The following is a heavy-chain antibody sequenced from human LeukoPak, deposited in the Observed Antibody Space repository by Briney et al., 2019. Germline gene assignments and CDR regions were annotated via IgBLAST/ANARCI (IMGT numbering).Heavy chain of an antibody. CDR1: GFTFSIYT. D-gene: IGHD1-7*01. CDR2: ISSSSSYI. V-gene: IGHV3-21*04. CDR3: ASPWQTNAFDI. J-gene: IGHJ3*02. Sequence: GGSLRLSCAASGFTFSIYTMNWVRQAPGKGLEWVSSISSSSSYIYYADSVKGRFTISRDNAKNTLYLQMNSLRPEDTAVYYCASPWQTNAFDIWGQGTMVTVSS.